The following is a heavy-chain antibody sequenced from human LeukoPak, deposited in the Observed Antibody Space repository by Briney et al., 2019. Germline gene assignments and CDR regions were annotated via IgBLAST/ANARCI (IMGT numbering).Heavy chain of an antibody. CDR1: GFTFDDYA. CDR2: INGAGGTT. V-gene: IGHV3-43*02. J-gene: IGHJ4*02. Sequence: HRGESLKISCAASGFTFDDYAMHWVRQAPGKGLEWVAVINGAGGTTYYADSVKGRFTISRDNSKNSLYLQMNSLGTEDTALYYCVKRGNDNYFDGWGQGTLVTVSS. CDR3: VKRGNDNYFDG.